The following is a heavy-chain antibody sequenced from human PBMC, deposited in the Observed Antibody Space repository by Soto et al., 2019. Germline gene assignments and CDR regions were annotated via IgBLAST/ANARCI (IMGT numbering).Heavy chain of an antibody. CDR1: GGSISSYY. V-gene: IGHV4-59*01. J-gene: IGHJ5*02. D-gene: IGHD6-13*01. Sequence: SETLSLTCTVFGGSISSYYLSWIRQPPGKGLEWIGYIYYSGSTNYNPSLKSRVTISVDTSKNQFSLKLTSVTAADTAVYHCARADWAAGSWFDPWGQGTLVTVSS. CDR3: ARADWAAGSWFDP. CDR2: IYYSGST.